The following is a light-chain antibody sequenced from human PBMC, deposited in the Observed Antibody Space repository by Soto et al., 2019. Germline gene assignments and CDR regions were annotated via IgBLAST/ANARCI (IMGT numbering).Light chain of an antibody. J-gene: IGLJ2*01. V-gene: IGLV2-14*01. CDR1: SSDVGGYNY. Sequence: SALTQPASVSGPPGQSITISCTGTSSDVGGYNYVSWYQQHPGKAPKLMIYDVSNRPSGVSNRFSGSKSGNTASLTISGLQAEDEADYYCSSYTSSSTLGVFGGGTKLTVL. CDR2: DVS. CDR3: SSYTSSSTLGV.